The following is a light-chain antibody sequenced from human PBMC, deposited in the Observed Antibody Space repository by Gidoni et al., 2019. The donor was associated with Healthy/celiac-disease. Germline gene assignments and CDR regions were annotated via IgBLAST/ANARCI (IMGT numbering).Light chain of an antibody. Sequence: DIQITQSPSSLSASVGDRVTITCRASQSISSYLNWYQQKPGKAPTLLIYAASSMQSGVTPRLSSSGSGTDFIITISSLQPEDFATEYCRQSYSSPPFTFGPXTKVDIK. J-gene: IGKJ3*01. V-gene: IGKV1-39*01. CDR1: QSISSY. CDR2: AAS. CDR3: RQSYSSPPFT.